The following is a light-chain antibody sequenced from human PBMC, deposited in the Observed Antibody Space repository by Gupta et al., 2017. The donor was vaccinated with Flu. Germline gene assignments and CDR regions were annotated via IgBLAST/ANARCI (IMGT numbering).Light chain of an antibody. J-gene: IGKJ1*01. V-gene: IGKV1-5*03. Sequence: DIQMTQSPSALSATAEDRVTITCRASQNVNNWLAWYQHKPGKAPKLLIYKVSNLESGVPSRFSGSGSGTEYTLTISSLQPDDVGTYYCQQDYNYPRTFGQGTRVEIK. CDR1: QNVNNW. CDR3: QQDYNYPRT. CDR2: KVS.